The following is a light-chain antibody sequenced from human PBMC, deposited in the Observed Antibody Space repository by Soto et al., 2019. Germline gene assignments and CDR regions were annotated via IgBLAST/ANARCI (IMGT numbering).Light chain of an antibody. Sequence: QSVLTQAPSTSGTPGQRVTISCSGSSSNIGSNTVTWYQQLPGTAPKLLIYSDNQRPSGVPDRFSGSKSGTSASLAISGLQSEDEADYYCAAWDDSLNAWVFGGGTKLTVL. J-gene: IGLJ3*02. V-gene: IGLV1-44*01. CDR2: SDN. CDR1: SSNIGSNT. CDR3: AAWDDSLNAWV.